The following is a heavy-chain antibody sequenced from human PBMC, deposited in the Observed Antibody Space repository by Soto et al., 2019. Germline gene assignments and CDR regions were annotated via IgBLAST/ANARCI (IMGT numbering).Heavy chain of an antibody. D-gene: IGHD5-12*01. Sequence: SGPTLVNPTQTLTLTCTFSGFSLSTSGMCVSLIRQPPGNSLEWLALIDWDDDKYYSTSLKTRLTISKDTSKNQVVLTMTNMDPVDTATYYCARISSEIGYGNGMEAWGHGTTVSVS. CDR2: IDWDDDK. CDR1: GFSLSTSGMC. J-gene: IGHJ6*02. CDR3: ARISSEIGYGNGMEA. V-gene: IGHV2-70*01.